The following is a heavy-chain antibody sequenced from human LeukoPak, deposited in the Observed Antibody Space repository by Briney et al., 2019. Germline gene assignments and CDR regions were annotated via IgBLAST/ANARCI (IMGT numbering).Heavy chain of an antibody. V-gene: IGHV3-21*01. Sequence: KTGGSLRLSCAASGYTFSSYSINRVRQAPGKGREWVSYISVGSNYIYYADSVRGRFSISRDDARNSLYLQMDSLRGDDTAVYYCARLRRNSDRSGYYYYYDYWGQGTLVTVSS. J-gene: IGHJ4*02. CDR2: ISVGSNYI. CDR1: GYTFSSYS. D-gene: IGHD3-22*01. CDR3: ARLRRNSDRSGYYYYYDY.